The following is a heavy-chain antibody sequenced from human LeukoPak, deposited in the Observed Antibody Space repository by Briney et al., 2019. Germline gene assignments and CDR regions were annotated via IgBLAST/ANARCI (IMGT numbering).Heavy chain of an antibody. CDR2: IYYTGST. Sequence: SETLSLTCTVSSGSISSSGYYWGWIRQAPGKGLEWIGSIYYTGSTYYNPSLKSRVTISVDASKNQFSLKLSSVTAADTAVYYCARVGDCSGGSCYFDPWGQGTLVTVSS. CDR3: ARVGDCSGGSCYFDP. J-gene: IGHJ5*02. D-gene: IGHD2-15*01. CDR1: SGSISSSGYY. V-gene: IGHV4-39*01.